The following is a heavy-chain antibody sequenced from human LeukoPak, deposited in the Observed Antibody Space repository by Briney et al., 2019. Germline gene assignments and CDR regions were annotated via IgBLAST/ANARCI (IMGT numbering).Heavy chain of an antibody. Sequence: GGSLRLSCTVSGFTVSTNSMSWVRQAPGKGLEWVSFIYSDNTHYSDSVKGRFTISRDNSKNTLYLQMNSLRAEDTAVYYCARDERLLSFLKWGQGTLVTVSS. J-gene: IGHJ4*02. D-gene: IGHD3-3*01. CDR1: GFTVSTNS. CDR2: IYSDNT. CDR3: ARDERLLSFLK. V-gene: IGHV3-53*01.